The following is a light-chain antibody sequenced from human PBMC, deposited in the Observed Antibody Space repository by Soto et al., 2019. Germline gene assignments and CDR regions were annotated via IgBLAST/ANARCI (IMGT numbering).Light chain of an antibody. CDR1: QSVSSS. CDR2: DAS. J-gene: IGKJ4*01. V-gene: IGKV3-11*01. CDR3: QQRSNWPLLT. Sequence: EIVLTQSPATLSLSPGERATLSCRASQSVSSSLAWYQQKPGQAPRLLIYDASNRATGIPARFSGSGSGTDLTLTISSLEPEDFAVYYCQQRSNWPLLTFGGGTKVEIK.